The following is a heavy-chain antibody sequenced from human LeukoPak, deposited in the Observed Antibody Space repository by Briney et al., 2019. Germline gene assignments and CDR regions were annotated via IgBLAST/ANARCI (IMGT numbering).Heavy chain of an antibody. D-gene: IGHD3-10*01. CDR2: IDYSGST. Sequence: PSETLSLTCTVSGDSISSYYWSWIRQPPGKGLEWIGYIDYSGSTNYNPSLKRRVTLSLDTSKNQFSLKLSSVTAADTAVYYCARDRAYGSGKYLFDPWGQGTLVTVSS. V-gene: IGHV4-59*01. CDR3: ARDRAYGSGKYLFDP. CDR1: GDSISSYY. J-gene: IGHJ5*02.